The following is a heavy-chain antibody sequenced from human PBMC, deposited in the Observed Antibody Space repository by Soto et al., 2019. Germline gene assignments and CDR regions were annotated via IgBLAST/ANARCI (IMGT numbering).Heavy chain of an antibody. J-gene: IGHJ4*02. CDR2: ISYDGSNK. Sequence: QVQLVEAGGGVVQPGRSLRLSCAASGFTFSSYAMHWVRQAPGKGLEWVAVISYDGSNKYYADSVKGRFTISRDNSKNPLYLQMNSLRAEDTAVYYCACYLRSGGPTTLPSDYWGQGTLVTVSS. CDR3: ACYLRSGGPTTLPSDY. D-gene: IGHD3-3*01. V-gene: IGHV3-30-3*01. CDR1: GFTFSSYA.